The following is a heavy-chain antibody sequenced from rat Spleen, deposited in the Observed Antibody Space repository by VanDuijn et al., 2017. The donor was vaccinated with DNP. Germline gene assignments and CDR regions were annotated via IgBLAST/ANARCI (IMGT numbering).Heavy chain of an antibody. CDR3: ARALNGHYYAMDA. CDR2: ISTSGSRT. Sequence: EVQLVESGGGLVQPGRSLKLSCAASGFTFSNYYMAWVRQAPKKGLEWVATISTSGSRTYYPDSVKGRFTISRDNAKSSLYLQMNSLKSEDTATYYCARALNGHYYAMDAWGQGTSVTVSS. D-gene: IGHD1-11*01. J-gene: IGHJ4*01. V-gene: IGHV5-25*01. CDR1: GFTFSNYY.